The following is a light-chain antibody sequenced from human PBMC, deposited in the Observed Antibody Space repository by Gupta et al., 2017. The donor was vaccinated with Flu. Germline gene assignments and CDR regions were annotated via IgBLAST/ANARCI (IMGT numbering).Light chain of an antibody. CDR3: QSCDRSLSGVI. Sequence: QSVLTPPPSVSGAPGQRFTISCTGSRSNIGAGYSLHWYRQLPGTAPKLVISGDNNRPSGVPDRFSGSRSGISASLAITGLQADDEADYFCQSCDRSLSGVIFGGGTKLTVL. CDR2: GDN. V-gene: IGLV1-40*01. J-gene: IGLJ2*01. CDR1: RSNIGAGYS.